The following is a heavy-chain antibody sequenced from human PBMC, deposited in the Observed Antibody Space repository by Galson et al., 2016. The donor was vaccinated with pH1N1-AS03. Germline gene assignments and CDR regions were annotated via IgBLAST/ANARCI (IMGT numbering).Heavy chain of an antibody. Sequence: SLRLSCAASGLIFRNTGMHWVRQAPGKGLVWVSGINSDGSGTMYADSVKGRLTISRDKAKNTLYLQMNSLRAEDTAIYYCSRAPRTAFDIWGQGTTVTVSS. J-gene: IGHJ3*02. CDR1: GLIFRNTG. CDR2: INSDGSGT. CDR3: SRAPRTAFDI. V-gene: IGHV3-74*03.